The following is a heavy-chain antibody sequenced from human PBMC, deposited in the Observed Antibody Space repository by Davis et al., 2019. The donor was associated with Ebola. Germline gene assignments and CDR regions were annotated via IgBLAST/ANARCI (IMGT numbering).Heavy chain of an antibody. V-gene: IGHV3-74*01. D-gene: IGHD5-24*01. J-gene: IGHJ1*01. CDR3: SRVDGYTQVEYFQH. CDR1: GFTFSSYW. Sequence: GSLRPPCAAPGFTFSSYWMHWVRQAPGKGLVWVSRINSDASSTSYADSVKGRFTISRDNAKNTLYLQMNSLRAEDTAVYYCSRVDGYTQVEYFQHWGQGTLVTVSS. CDR2: INSDASST.